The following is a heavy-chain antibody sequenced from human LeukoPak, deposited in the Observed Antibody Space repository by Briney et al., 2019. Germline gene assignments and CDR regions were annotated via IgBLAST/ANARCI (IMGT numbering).Heavy chain of an antibody. V-gene: IGHV4-39*01. J-gene: IGHJ4*02. D-gene: IGHD6-19*01. Sequence: SETLSLTCTVSGGSISSSSSYWGWIRQPPGKGLEWIGNIYYSGSTYYNPSLKSRVTISVDTSKNHFSLKLSSVTAADTAVYYCARKSSSGWYFDHWGQGTLVTVSS. CDR2: IYYSGST. CDR1: GGSISSSSSY. CDR3: ARKSSSGWYFDH.